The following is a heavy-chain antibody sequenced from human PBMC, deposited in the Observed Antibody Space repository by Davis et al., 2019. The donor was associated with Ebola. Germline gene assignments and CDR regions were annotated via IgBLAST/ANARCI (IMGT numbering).Heavy chain of an antibody. CDR2: INAGNGNT. CDR3: ARGRFLEWLLWLGAFDI. J-gene: IGHJ3*02. CDR1: GYTFTSYA. D-gene: IGHD3-3*01. Sequence: ASVKVSCKASGYTFTSYAMHWVRQAPGQRLEWMGWINAGNGNTKYSQKFQGRVTITRDTSASTAYMELSSLRSEDTAVYYCARGRFLEWLLWLGAFDIWGQGTMVTVSS. V-gene: IGHV1-3*01.